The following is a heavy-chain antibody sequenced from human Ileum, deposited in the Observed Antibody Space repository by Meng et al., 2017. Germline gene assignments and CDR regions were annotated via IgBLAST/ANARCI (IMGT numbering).Heavy chain of an antibody. D-gene: IGHD1-1*01. CDR3: ARDVGWHQLDH. CDR1: EFFFSGYW. CDR2: ITNDGSAT. J-gene: IGHJ3*01. V-gene: IGHV3-74*01. Sequence: GGSLRLSCEASEFFFSGYWMHWVRQGPGTGLIWVARITNDGSATDYADSVKGRFTISRDNAKNTLYLQMNSLRAEDTAVYYCARDVGWHQLDHWGQGTMVTVSS.